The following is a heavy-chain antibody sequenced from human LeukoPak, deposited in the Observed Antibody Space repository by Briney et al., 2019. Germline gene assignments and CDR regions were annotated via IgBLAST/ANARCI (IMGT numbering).Heavy chain of an antibody. CDR3: ARGSSYSGYGGHAFDI. CDR2: IYYSGST. CDR1: GGSISSSSYY. D-gene: IGHD5-12*01. J-gene: IGHJ3*02. Sequence: NPSETLSLTCTVSGGSISSSSYYWGWIRQPPGKGLEWIGSIYYSGSTYYNPSLKSRVTISVDTSKNQFSLKLSSVTAADTAVYYCARGSSYSGYGGHAFDIWGQGTMVTVSS. V-gene: IGHV4-39*07.